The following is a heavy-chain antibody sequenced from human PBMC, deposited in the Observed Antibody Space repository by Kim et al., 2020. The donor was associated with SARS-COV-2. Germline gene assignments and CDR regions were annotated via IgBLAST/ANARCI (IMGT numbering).Heavy chain of an antibody. V-gene: IGHV3-15*01. Sequence: GGSLRLSCAASGFTFSKAWMTWVRQVPGKGLEWVGRIKSNTEGATTDYAAPVKGRFTISRDDSKNTLYVQMNSLKTEDTAVYYCTRGDDCRNDVCQEDYYDYWGQGILVTVSS. CDR3: TRGDDCRNDVCQEDYYDY. CDR2: IKSNTEGATT. J-gene: IGHJ4*02. CDR1: GFTFSKAW. D-gene: IGHD2-8*01.